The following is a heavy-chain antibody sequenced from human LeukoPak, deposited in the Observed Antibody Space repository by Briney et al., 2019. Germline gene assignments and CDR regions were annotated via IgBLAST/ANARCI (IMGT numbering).Heavy chain of an antibody. CDR1: GFTFSSYW. J-gene: IGHJ4*02. CDR2: IKQDGNEQ. D-gene: IGHD3-22*01. CDR3: ARVGYYYDSSGYYYKGDYFDY. Sequence: QAGGSLRLSCAASGFTFSSYWMSWVRQAPGKGLEWVANIKQDGNEQYYVDSVKGRFTISRDNAKNSLYLQMNSLRAEDTAVYYCARVGYYYDSSGYYYKGDYFDYWGQGTLVTVSS. V-gene: IGHV3-7*01.